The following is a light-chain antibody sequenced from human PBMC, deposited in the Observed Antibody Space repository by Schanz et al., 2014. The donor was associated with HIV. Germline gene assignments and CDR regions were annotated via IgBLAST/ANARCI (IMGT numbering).Light chain of an antibody. CDR3: SSYAATSNVL. V-gene: IGLV2-8*01. Sequence: QSALTQPASVSGSPGQSITISCTGTSSDVGGYNYVSWYQQHPGKAPKLMIYEVSERPSGVPDRFSGSKSGNTASLTVSGLQADDEADYYCSSYAATSNVLFGGGTKVPS. CDR2: EVS. J-gene: IGLJ3*02. CDR1: SSDVGGYNY.